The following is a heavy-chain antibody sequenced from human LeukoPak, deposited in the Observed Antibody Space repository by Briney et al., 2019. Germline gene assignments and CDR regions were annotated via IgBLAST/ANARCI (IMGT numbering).Heavy chain of an antibody. CDR3: ARDRAIITMVRGAPLGY. CDR2: INAGNGNT. J-gene: IGHJ4*02. V-gene: IGHV1-3*01. D-gene: IGHD3-10*01. Sequence: AASVKVSCKASGYTFTSYGISWVRQAPGQRLEWMGWINAGNGNTKYSQKFQGRVTITRDTSASTAYMELSSLRSEDTAVYYCARDRAIITMVRGAPLGYWGQGTLVTVSS. CDR1: GYTFTSYG.